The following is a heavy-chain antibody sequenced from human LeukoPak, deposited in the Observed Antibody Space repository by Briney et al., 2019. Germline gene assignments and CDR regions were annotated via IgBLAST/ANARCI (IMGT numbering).Heavy chain of an antibody. CDR1: GFTFSSYA. Sequence: GGSLRLSCATSGFTFSSYAMSWVRQAPGKGLEWVSSISGSGGNTYYADSVKGRFTISRDNAKNSLYLQMNSLRAEDTAVYYCARFALVNWFDPWGQGTLVTVSS. V-gene: IGHV3-23*01. J-gene: IGHJ5*02. D-gene: IGHD2-2*01. CDR2: ISGSGGNT. CDR3: ARFALVNWFDP.